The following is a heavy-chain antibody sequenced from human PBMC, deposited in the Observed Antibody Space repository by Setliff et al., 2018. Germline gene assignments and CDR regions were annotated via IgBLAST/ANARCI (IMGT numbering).Heavy chain of an antibody. V-gene: IGHV7-4-1*02. D-gene: IGHD3-16*01. CDR3: ARGVYEYSYGYRGHYYYYMDV. CDR2: INTNTGNP. CDR1: GYTFTGYA. Sequence: ASVKVSCKASGYTFTGYAINWVRQAPGQGLEYLGWINTNTGNPTCVQGFTGRFVFSLDTSVSTAYLQISSLKAEDTAVYYCARGVYEYSYGYRGHYYYYMDVWGKGATVTVSS. J-gene: IGHJ6*03.